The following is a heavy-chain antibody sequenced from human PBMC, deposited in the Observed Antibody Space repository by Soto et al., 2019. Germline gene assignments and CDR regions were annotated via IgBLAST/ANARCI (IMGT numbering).Heavy chain of an antibody. V-gene: IGHV5-10-1*01. CDR3: ARHGGYCSGGSCSDYYYYGMDV. CDR2: IDPSDSYT. D-gene: IGHD2-15*01. CDR1: GYSFTSYW. J-gene: IGHJ6*02. Sequence: PGESLKISCKGSGYSFTSYWISWVRQMPGKGLEWMGRIDPSDSYTNYSPSFQGHVTISADKSISTAYLQWSSLKASDTAMYYCARHGGYCSGGSCSDYYYYGMDVWGQGTTVTVSS.